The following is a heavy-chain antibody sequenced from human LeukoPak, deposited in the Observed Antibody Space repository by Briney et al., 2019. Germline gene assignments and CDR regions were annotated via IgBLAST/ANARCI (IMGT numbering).Heavy chain of an antibody. J-gene: IGHJ4*02. CDR3: ARDFGGSSSGY. CDR2: ISGSGGST. Sequence: GGSLRLSCAASGFTFSSYAMSWVRQAPGKGPEWVSAISGSGGSTYYADSVKGRFTISRDNAKNSLYLQMNSLRAEDTAVYYCARDFGGSSSGYWGQGTLVTVSS. CDR1: GFTFSSYA. V-gene: IGHV3-23*01. D-gene: IGHD6-6*01.